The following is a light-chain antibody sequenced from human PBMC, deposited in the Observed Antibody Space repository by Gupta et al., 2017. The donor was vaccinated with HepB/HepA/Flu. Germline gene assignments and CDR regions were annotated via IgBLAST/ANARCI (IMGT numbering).Light chain of an antibody. CDR1: QDISSW. V-gene: IGKV1-12*01. CDR2: SAS. Sequence: DIQMTQLPFSFLASVGDRVTISCQASQDISSWLAWFRQNPGKAPKLLIYSASSLYSGVPSRFSGSGSGTDFTLTISSLQPEDFGTYYCQQANSFPITFGQGTRLEIK. CDR3: QQANSFPIT. J-gene: IGKJ5*01.